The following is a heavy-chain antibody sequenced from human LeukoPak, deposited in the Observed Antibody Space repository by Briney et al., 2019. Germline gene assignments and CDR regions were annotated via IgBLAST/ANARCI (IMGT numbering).Heavy chain of an antibody. Sequence: GGSLRLSCAASGFTFSSYAMSWVRQAPGKGLEWVSAFSGSGGSTYYADSVKGRFTISRDNSKNTLYLQMNCLRAEDTAVYYCAKDVGYCSSTSCYTFDYWGQGTLVTVSS. CDR1: GFTFSSYA. V-gene: IGHV3-23*01. CDR3: AKDVGYCSSTSCYTFDY. D-gene: IGHD2-2*02. CDR2: FSGSGGST. J-gene: IGHJ4*02.